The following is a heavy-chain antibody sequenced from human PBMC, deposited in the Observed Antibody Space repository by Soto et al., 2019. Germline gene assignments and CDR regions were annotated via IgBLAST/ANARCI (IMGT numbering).Heavy chain of an antibody. CDR3: AIDGSDQ. Sequence: EVQLVESGGGLVQPGGSLRISCAVSGFAVNYMSWVRQAPGQGLEWLSVIYSGGSTYYADSVRGRFIISRDKSTNTLYLQMNSLRVEDTALYYCAIDGSDQWGQGTLVTVSS. CDR2: IYSGGST. V-gene: IGHV3-66*01. J-gene: IGHJ4*02. CDR1: GFAVNY. D-gene: IGHD2-2*03.